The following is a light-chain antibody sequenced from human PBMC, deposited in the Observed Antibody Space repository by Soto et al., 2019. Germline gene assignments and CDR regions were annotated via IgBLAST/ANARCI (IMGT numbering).Light chain of an antibody. CDR2: DVS. CDR1: SSDVGGYNF. Sequence: QSALTQPASMSGSPGQSITISCTGTSSDVGGYNFVSWFQHHPGKAPKLIIYDVSNRPSGVSNRFSGSKSGNTASLTISGLQAEDEADFYCSSYTSSTPPYVFGTGTKVTVL. CDR3: SSYTSSTPPYV. V-gene: IGLV2-14*03. J-gene: IGLJ1*01.